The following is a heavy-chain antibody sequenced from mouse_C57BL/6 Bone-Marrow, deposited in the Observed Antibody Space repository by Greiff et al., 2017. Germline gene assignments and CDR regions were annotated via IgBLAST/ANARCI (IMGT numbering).Heavy chain of an antibody. Sequence: EVKLQESGAELVRPGASVKLSCTASGFNIKDDYMHWVKQRPEQGLEWIGWIDPENGDTEYASKFQGKATITADTSSNTAYLQLSSLTSADTAVYYCTTRHYYGNYVFFDYWGQGTTLTVSS. J-gene: IGHJ2*01. CDR3: TTRHYYGNYVFFDY. D-gene: IGHD2-1*01. CDR1: GFNIKDDY. CDR2: IDPENGDT. V-gene: IGHV14-4*01.